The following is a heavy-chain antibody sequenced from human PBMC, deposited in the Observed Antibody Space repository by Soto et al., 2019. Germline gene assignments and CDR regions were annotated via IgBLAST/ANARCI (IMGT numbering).Heavy chain of an antibody. D-gene: IGHD1-7*01. CDR2: ISSNGGTT. J-gene: IGHJ4*02. CDR1: GFTFSSYD. CDR3: VRRASGNYDY. V-gene: IGHV3-64*01. Sequence: EVQLAESGGGMVQPGGSLRLSCVASGFTFSSYDMHWVRQAPGKGLEYVSSISSNGGTTYYGNSVKGRFTISRDNSKNTLYLQMGRLRAEDMAVYYCVRRASGNYDYWGQGTLVTVSS.